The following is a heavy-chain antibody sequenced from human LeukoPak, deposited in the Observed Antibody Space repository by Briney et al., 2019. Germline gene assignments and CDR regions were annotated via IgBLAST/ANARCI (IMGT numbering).Heavy chain of an antibody. J-gene: IGHJ4*02. V-gene: IGHV3-7*04. Sequence: GGSLRLSCATSGFTFSNFWMSWVRQAPGGGLQWVANIHPDGNEKYHVESVKGRFTISRDNARNLLFLQMNGLRVEDTAVYYCARGDDFSGDHWGQGTLVTVSS. CDR3: ARGDDFSGDH. CDR1: GFTFSNFW. D-gene: IGHD1-1*01. CDR2: IHPDGNEK.